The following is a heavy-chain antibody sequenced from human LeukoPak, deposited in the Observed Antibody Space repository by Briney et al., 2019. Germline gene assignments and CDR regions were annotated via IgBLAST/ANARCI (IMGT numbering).Heavy chain of an antibody. CDR2: IYYSGST. CDR1: GGSISSSSYY. Sequence: PSETLSLTCTVSGGSISSSSYYWGWIRQPPGKGLEWIGSIYYSGSTYYNPSLKSRVTISVDTSKNQFSLKLNSVTAADTAVYYCARGNGWFFDYWGQGTLVTVSS. J-gene: IGHJ4*02. D-gene: IGHD6-19*01. CDR3: ARGNGWFFDY. V-gene: IGHV4-39*07.